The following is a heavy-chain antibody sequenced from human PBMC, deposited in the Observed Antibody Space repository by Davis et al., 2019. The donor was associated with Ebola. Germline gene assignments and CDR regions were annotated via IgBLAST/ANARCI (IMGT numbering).Heavy chain of an antibody. CDR1: GGPVSGYF. J-gene: IGHJ6*02. V-gene: IGHV4-4*07. CDR2: IYYSGTT. Sequence: PSETLSLTCTVSGGPVSGYFWSWFRQPAAKGLEWSGRIYYSGTTNYNPSLRSRVTMSVDTSENEFSLKLTSVTAADTAVYYCARGYYYYGMDVWGQGTTVTVYS. CDR3: ARGYYYYGMDV.